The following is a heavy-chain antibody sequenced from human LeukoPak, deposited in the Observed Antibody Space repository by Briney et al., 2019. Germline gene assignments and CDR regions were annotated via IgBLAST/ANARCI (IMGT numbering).Heavy chain of an antibody. CDR2: INHSGST. CDR3: ARVLRSQQLVVYSMDV. Sequence: SETLSLTCAVYGGSFSGYYWSWIRQPPGKGLEWIGEINHSGSTNYNPSLKSRVTISVDTSKNQFSLKLSSVTAADTAVYYCARVLRSQQLVVYSMDVWGKGTTVTVSS. D-gene: IGHD6-13*01. V-gene: IGHV4-34*01. CDR1: GGSFSGYY. J-gene: IGHJ6*04.